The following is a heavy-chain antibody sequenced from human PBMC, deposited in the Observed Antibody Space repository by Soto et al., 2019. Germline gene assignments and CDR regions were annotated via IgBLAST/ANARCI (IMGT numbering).Heavy chain of an antibody. CDR2: IYHSGST. CDR1: GGSISSGGYS. V-gene: IGHV4-30-2*01. D-gene: IGHD3-22*01. Sequence: SETLSLTCAVSGGSISSGGYSWSWIRQPPGKGLEWIGYIYHSGSTYYNPSLKSRVTISVDRSKNQFSLKLSSVTAADTAVYYCARGRGYDSTRPKYYFDYWGQGTLVTVSS. CDR3: ARGRGYDSTRPKYYFDY. J-gene: IGHJ4*02.